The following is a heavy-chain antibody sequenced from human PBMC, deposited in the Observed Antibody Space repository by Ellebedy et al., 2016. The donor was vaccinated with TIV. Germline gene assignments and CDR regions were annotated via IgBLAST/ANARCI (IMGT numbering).Heavy chain of an antibody. V-gene: IGHV3-7*01. CDR3: VRGGGWVADY. CDR2: ISQDGSAK. CDR1: AFAFSWYW. J-gene: IGHJ4*02. D-gene: IGHD1-26*01. Sequence: GESLKISCAASAFAFSWYWMGWVRQAPGKGLQWVASISQDGSAKYYVDSVKGRFTISSDNAKNSLYLEMNRLTAEDTAVYYCVRGGGWVADYWGQGTLVTVSS.